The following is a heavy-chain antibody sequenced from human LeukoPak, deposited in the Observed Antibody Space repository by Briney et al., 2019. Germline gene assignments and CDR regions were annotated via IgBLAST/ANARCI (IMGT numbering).Heavy chain of an antibody. D-gene: IGHD3-10*01. CDR1: GGSISSGGYY. CDR3: TSISGWVGYNWFDP. J-gene: IGHJ5*02. CDR2: IYYSGST. Sequence: SQTLSLTCTISGGSISSGGYYWSWIRQHPGKGLEWIGYIYYSGSTYYNPSLKSRVTISVDTSKNQFSLKLSSVTAADTAVYYCTSISGWVGYNWFDPWGQGTLVTLSS. V-gene: IGHV4-31*03.